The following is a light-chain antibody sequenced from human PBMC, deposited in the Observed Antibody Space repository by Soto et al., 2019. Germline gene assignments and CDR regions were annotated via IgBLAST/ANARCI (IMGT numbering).Light chain of an antibody. J-gene: IGLJ2*01. CDR1: SSDVGGYNY. CDR3: SSYTSSSSLVV. V-gene: IGLV2-14*01. CDR2: DVS. Sequence: QAVVTQPASVSGSPGQSITISCTGTSSDVGGYNYVSWYQQHPGKAPKLMIYDVSNRPLGVSNRFSGSKSGNTASLTISGLQAEDEADYYCSSYTSSSSLVVFGGGTKLT.